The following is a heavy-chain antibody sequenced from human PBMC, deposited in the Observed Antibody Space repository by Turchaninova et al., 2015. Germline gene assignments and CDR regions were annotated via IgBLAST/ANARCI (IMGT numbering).Heavy chain of an antibody. V-gene: IGHV4-34*01. D-gene: IGHD6-13*01. J-gene: IGHJ4*02. Sequence: QAPLQQWGAGPLKPSETLSRTRAVYGGSFSGYDWSGIRQPPGKGLEGIGEINHSGSTNYNPSLKSRVTISVDTSKNQFSLKLSSVTAADTAVYYCARVNSGAAAGTLDYWGQGTLVTVSS. CDR3: ARVNSGAAAGTLDY. CDR2: INHSGST. CDR1: GGSFSGYD.